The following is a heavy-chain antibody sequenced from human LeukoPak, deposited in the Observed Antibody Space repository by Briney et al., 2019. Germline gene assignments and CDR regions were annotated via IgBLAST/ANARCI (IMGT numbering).Heavy chain of an antibody. Sequence: PGGSPRLSCAASGFTFSTYNMIWVRQAPGKGLEWVSSISSSSNYIYYADSVKGRFTISRDNAKNSLYLQMNSLRAEDTAVYYCARETTVTSWNLGDDALDIWGQGTMVTVSS. D-gene: IGHD4-17*01. V-gene: IGHV3-21*01. CDR2: ISSSSNYI. CDR3: ARETTVTSWNLGDDALDI. CDR1: GFTFSTYN. J-gene: IGHJ3*02.